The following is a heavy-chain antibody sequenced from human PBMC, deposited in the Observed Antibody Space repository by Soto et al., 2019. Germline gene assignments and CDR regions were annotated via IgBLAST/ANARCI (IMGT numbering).Heavy chain of an antibody. D-gene: IGHD7-27*01. J-gene: IGHJ5*02. CDR3: ARDPDWGGYSWFDP. V-gene: IGHV3-74*01. CDR1: GLSISGYW. CDR2: INSDGRSI. Sequence: GGSLRLSCAASGLSISGYWMHWVRQTPGKGLMWVSRINSDGRSISYADSVKGRFAISRDDVKSTLYLEMNSLRVEDTAVYFCARDPDWGGYSWFDPLGQGILVTVSS.